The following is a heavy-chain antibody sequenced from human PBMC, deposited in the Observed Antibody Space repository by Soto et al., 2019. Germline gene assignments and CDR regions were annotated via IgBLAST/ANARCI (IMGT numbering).Heavy chain of an antibody. CDR3: AKASGPYDSSGYIDY. V-gene: IGHV1-69*06. CDR1: GGTFSSYA. Sequence: SVKVSCKASGGTFSSYAISWVRQAPGQGLEWMGGIIPIFGTANYAQKFQGRVTITADKSKNTLYLQMNSLRAEDTAVYYCAKASGPYDSSGYIDYWGQGTLVTVSS. CDR2: IIPIFGTA. D-gene: IGHD3-22*01. J-gene: IGHJ4*02.